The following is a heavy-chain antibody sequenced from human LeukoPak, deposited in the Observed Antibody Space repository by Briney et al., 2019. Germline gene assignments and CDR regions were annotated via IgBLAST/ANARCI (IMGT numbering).Heavy chain of an antibody. CDR3: ARAVANDYGESYYFDY. J-gene: IGHJ4*02. CDR2: ISYDGSNK. Sequence: GGSLRLSCAASGFTFSSYAMHWVRQAPGKGLEWVAVISYDGSNKYYADSVKGRFTIPRDNSKNTLYLQMNSLRAEDTAVYYCARAVANDYGESYYFDYWGQGTLVTVSS. CDR1: GFTFSSYA. V-gene: IGHV3-30*14. D-gene: IGHD4-17*01.